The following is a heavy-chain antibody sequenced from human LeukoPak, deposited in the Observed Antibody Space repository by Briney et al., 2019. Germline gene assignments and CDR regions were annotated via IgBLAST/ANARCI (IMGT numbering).Heavy chain of an antibody. CDR3: ARGSPPWEPDYYFDY. V-gene: IGHV1-18*01. CDR1: GYTFTSYG. J-gene: IGHJ4*02. CDR2: ISPYNGNT. Sequence: ASVKVSCKASGYTFTSYGISWVRQAPGQGFEWMGWISPYNGNTNYVQNFQGRVTLTTDTSTSTVYMELRSLRSDDTAVYYCARGSPPWEPDYYFDYWGQGTLVTVSS. D-gene: IGHD1-26*01.